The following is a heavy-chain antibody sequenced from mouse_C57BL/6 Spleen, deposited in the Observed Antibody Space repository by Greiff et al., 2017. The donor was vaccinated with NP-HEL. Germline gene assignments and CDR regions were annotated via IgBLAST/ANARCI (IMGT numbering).Heavy chain of an antibody. CDR3: AKSGGNYDLDY. J-gene: IGHJ2*01. CDR2: IYPGDGDT. V-gene: IGHV1-80*01. CDR1: GYAFSSYW. Sequence: VQVVESGAELVKPGASVKISCKASGYAFSSYWMNWVKQRPGKGLEWIGQIYPGDGDTNYNGKFKGKATLHADKSSSTAYMQLSSLTSEDTAVYFCAKSGGNYDLDYWGQGTTLTVSS. D-gene: IGHD2-1*01.